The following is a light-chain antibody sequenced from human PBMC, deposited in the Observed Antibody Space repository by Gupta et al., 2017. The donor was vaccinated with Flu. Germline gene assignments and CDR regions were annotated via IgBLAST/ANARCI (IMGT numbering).Light chain of an antibody. V-gene: IGLV3-21*02. CDR1: KVGNKH. CDR3: QVWDNGSEV. Sequence: SYVLTQPPSVSVAPGPTARITCEGAKVGNKHMHWYQQSPGQDRLLVVYDDSVRPAATPARFSGSNSGDTATLTITRVEAGDEDDYDCQVWDNGSEVFGAGTKVTVL. CDR2: DDS. J-gene: IGLJ1*01.